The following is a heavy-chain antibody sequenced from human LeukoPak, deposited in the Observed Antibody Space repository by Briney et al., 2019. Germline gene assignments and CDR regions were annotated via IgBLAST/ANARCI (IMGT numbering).Heavy chain of an antibody. CDR2: INHSGST. CDR1: GGSFGGYY. D-gene: IGHD3-3*01. V-gene: IGHV4-34*01. CDR3: AARTVFWSGYYTLDY. J-gene: IGHJ4*02. Sequence: SETLSLTCAVYGGSFGGYYWSWIRQPPGKGLEWIGEINHSGSTNYNPSLKSRVTISVDTSKNQFSLKLSSVTAADTAVYYCAARTVFWSGYYTLDYWGQGTLVTVSS.